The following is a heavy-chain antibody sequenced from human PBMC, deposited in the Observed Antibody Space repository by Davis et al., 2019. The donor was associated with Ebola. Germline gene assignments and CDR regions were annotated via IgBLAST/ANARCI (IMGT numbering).Heavy chain of an antibody. CDR2: IKQDGSEK. J-gene: IGHJ4*02. CDR1: GFTFSYSW. D-gene: IGHD3-3*01. V-gene: IGHV3-7*01. CDR3: ARSFDFGVAIMDY. Sequence: PGGSLRLSCAASGFTFSYSWMSWVRQAPGKGLEWVANIKQDGSEKYYVDSVKGRFTISRDNAKNSLYLQMNSLRAEDTAVYYCARSFDFGVAIMDYWGQGTPVTISS.